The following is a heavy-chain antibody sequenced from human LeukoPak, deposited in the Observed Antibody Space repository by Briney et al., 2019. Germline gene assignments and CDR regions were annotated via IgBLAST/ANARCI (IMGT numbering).Heavy chain of an antibody. CDR3: AIRGYRYNWNPDPLYYYYYGMDV. CDR1: GGSFSGYY. CDR2: INHSGST. V-gene: IGHV4-34*01. Sequence: SETLSLTCAVYGGSFSGYYWSWIRQPPGKGLEWIGEINHSGSTNYNPSLKSRVTISVDTSKNQFSLKLSSVTAADTAVYYCAIRGYRYNWNPDPLYYYYYGMDVWGKGTTVTVSS. J-gene: IGHJ6*04. D-gene: IGHD1-1*01.